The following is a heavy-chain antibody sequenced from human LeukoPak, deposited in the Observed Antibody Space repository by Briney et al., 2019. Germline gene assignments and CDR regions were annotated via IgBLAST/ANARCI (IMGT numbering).Heavy chain of an antibody. V-gene: IGHV4-39*07. CDR1: GGSISSSSYY. D-gene: IGHD2-2*02. J-gene: IGHJ6*03. CDR3: ARDFSPILSSGGDIVVVPAAIQSDYYYYYMDV. CDR2: IYYSGST. Sequence: SETLSLTCTVSGGSISSSSYYWGWIRQPPGKGLEWIGSIYYSGSTYYNPSLKSRVTISVDTSKNQFSLKLSSVTAADTAVYYCARDFSPILSSGGDIVVVPAAIQSDYYYYYMDVWGKGTTVTVSS.